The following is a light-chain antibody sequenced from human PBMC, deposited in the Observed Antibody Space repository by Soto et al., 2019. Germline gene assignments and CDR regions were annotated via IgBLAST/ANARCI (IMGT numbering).Light chain of an antibody. CDR1: QSINGNY. CDR2: GTS. J-gene: IGKJ1*01. V-gene: IGKV3-20*01. CDR3: QQCGSLPGT. Sequence: EIVLTQSPGTLSLSPGDRATLSCRASQSINGNYLHWYQQKPGQAPRLLIFGTSSRATGIPDRFIGGGSGTDFTLTISRLEPEDFAVYYCQQCGSLPGTFGQGTKVES.